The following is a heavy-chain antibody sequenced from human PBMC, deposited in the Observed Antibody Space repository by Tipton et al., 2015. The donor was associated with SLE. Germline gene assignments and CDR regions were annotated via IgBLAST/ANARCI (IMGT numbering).Heavy chain of an antibody. CDR3: ARGHTAMAMENAFDI. D-gene: IGHD5-18*01. J-gene: IGHJ3*02. CDR1: GYTFTGYY. CDR2: INPNSGGT. Sequence: QVQLVQSGPEVKKPGASVKVSCKASGYTFTGYYMHWVRQAPGQGLEWMGWINPNSGGTNYAQKFQGRVTMTRDTSISTAYMELSRLRSDDTAVYYCARGHTAMAMENAFDIWGQGTMVTVSS. V-gene: IGHV1-2*02.